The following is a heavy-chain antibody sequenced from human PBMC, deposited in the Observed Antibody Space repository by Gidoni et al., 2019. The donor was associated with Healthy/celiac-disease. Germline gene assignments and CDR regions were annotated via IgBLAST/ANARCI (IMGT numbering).Heavy chain of an antibody. J-gene: IGHJ6*02. Sequence: QVQLQQWGAGLLKPSETLSLTCAVYGGSFSGYYWSWIRQPPGKGLEWIGETNHSGSTNYNPSLKSRVTISVDTSKNQFSLKLSSVTAADTAVYYCARGKTTVTTYYYYGMDVWGQGTTVTVSS. CDR3: ARGKTTVTTYYYYGMDV. CDR2: TNHSGST. CDR1: GGSFSGYY. D-gene: IGHD4-17*01. V-gene: IGHV4-34*01.